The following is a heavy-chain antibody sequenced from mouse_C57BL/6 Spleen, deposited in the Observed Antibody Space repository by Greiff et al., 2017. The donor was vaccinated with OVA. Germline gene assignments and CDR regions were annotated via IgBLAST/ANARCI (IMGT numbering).Heavy chain of an antibody. Sequence: QVQLQQPGAELVRPGSSVKLSCKASGYTFTSYWMHWVKQRPIQGLEWIGNIDPSDSETHYNQKFKDKATLTVDKSSSTAYMQLSSLTSEDSAVYYGARSGDGDYYAMDYWGQGTSVTVSS. CDR3: ARSGDGDYYAMDY. CDR2: IDPSDSET. D-gene: IGHD1-1*02. CDR1: GYTFTSYW. J-gene: IGHJ4*01. V-gene: IGHV1-52*01.